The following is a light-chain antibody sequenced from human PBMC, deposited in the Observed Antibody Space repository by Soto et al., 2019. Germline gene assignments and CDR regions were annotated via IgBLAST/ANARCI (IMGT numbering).Light chain of an antibody. CDR3: QQRTNWIT. Sequence: EIVLTQSPATLSLSPGEGATLSCRASQSVGSNLAWHQQKPGQAPRLLIYDASNRATGIPARFSGSGSGTDFTLTISSLEPEDFAVYYCQQRTNWITFGQGTRLEIK. CDR1: QSVGSN. CDR2: DAS. V-gene: IGKV3-11*01. J-gene: IGKJ5*01.